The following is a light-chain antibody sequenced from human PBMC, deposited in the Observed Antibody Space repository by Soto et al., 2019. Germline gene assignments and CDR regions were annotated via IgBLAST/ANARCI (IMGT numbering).Light chain of an antibody. CDR3: QQYDDRPPT. CDR1: QHISTY. Sequence: DIQMTQSPSSLSASVGDRVTITCQASQHISTYLNWFQQKPGNSPELLIYDASTLVPGVPSRFSGSGSGTDFTFTIISLQPEDIATYYCQQYDDRPPTFGPGTKVDIK. CDR2: DAS. J-gene: IGKJ3*01. V-gene: IGKV1-33*01.